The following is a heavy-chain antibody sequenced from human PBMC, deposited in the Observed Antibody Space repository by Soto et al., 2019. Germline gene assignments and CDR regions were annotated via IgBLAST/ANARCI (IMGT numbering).Heavy chain of an antibody. D-gene: IGHD2-2*01. Sequence: QGQLQQWGAGLLKPSETLSLTCAVYGGSFSGYYWSWIRQPPGKGLEWIGEINHSGSTNYNPSLKSRVTISVYTSNNQFSLKLSSVTAADTAVYYCARGLGDCSSTSCYRWFDPWGQGTLVTVYS. CDR3: ARGLGDCSSTSCYRWFDP. J-gene: IGHJ5*02. V-gene: IGHV4-34*01. CDR2: INHSGST. CDR1: GGSFSGYY.